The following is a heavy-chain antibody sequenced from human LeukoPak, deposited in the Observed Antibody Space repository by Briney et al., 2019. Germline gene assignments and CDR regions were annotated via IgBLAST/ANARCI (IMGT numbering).Heavy chain of an antibody. CDR2: VYYTGST. D-gene: IGHD6-13*01. J-gene: IGHJ3*01. CDR3: ARISSSNWYNERGAFDV. CDR1: GGSISSYY. V-gene: IGHV4-59*01. Sequence: PSETLSLTCTVSGGSISSYYWSWVRQPPGKGLEWIGFVYYTGSTNYSPSLKSRVTISVDTSKNQFSLKLRSVTAADTAVYYCARISSSNWYNERGAFDVWGQGTMVTVSS.